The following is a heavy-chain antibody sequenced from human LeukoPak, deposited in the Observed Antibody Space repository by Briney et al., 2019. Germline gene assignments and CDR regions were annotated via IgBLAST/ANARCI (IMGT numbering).Heavy chain of an antibody. CDR1: GGTFSSYA. Sequence: ASVKVSCQASGGTFSSYAISWVRQAPGQGLEWMGGIIPIFGTANYAQKFQGRVTITADESTSTAYMELSSLRSEDTAVYYCARTDLTGYRLDVWGQGTTVTVSS. CDR2: IIPIFGTA. CDR3: ARTDLTGYRLDV. D-gene: IGHD3-9*01. V-gene: IGHV1-69*13. J-gene: IGHJ6*02.